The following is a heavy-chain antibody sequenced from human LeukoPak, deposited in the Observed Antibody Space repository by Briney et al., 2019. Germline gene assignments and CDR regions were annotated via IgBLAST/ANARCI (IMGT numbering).Heavy chain of an antibody. Sequence: ASVKVSCTASGYTFTSYDINWVRQATGQGLEWMGWINPNSGGTNYAQKFQGWVTMTRDTSISTAYMELSRLRSDDTAVYYCARELESGNFDYWGQGTLVTVSS. CDR3: ARELESGNFDY. J-gene: IGHJ4*02. CDR1: GYTFTSYD. CDR2: INPNSGGT. V-gene: IGHV1-2*04. D-gene: IGHD1-1*01.